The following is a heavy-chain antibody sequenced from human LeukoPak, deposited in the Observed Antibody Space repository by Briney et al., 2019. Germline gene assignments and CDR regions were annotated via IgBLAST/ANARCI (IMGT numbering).Heavy chain of an antibody. CDR1: GYTFTSYD. Sequence: ASVKVSCKASGYTFTSYDTNWVRQATGQGLEWMGWMNPNSGNTGYAQKFQGRVTMTRNTSISTAYMELSSLRSEDTAVYYCARGLGLDYDFWSGYYTVYYGMDVWGQGTTVTVSS. J-gene: IGHJ6*02. V-gene: IGHV1-8*01. D-gene: IGHD3-3*01. CDR3: ARGLGLDYDFWSGYYTVYYGMDV. CDR2: MNPNSGNT.